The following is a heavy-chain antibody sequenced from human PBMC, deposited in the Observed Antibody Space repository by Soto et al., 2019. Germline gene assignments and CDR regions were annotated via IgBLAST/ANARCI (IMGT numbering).Heavy chain of an antibody. J-gene: IGHJ6*02. Sequence: QLQLQESGSGLVKPSQTLSLTCGVSGASISSGDYSWSWIRQPPGKGLEWIGYIYYRGSAYYNPSLYSRVTISLDRSKNQFSLKLASVTAADTAVYYCARSGYSGFDSYYYYGLQVWGRGTTVTVSS. CDR3: ARSGYSGFDSYYYYGLQV. CDR1: GASISSGDYS. CDR2: IYYRGSA. V-gene: IGHV4-30-2*01. D-gene: IGHD5-12*01.